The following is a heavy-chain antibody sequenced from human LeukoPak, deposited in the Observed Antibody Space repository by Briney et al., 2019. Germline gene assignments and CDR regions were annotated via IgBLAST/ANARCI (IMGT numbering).Heavy chain of an antibody. CDR2: ITNDGSST. J-gene: IGHJ6*02. D-gene: IGHD3-3*01. CDR3: ARDARFLEWLSRWSYYYGMDV. V-gene: IGHV3-74*01. Sequence: PGGSLRLSCAASGLTFSSHWMHWVRQAPGKGLVWVSRITNDGSSTTYADSVKGRFTISRDNAKNSLYLQMNSLRAEDTAVYYCARDARFLEWLSRWSYYYGMDVWGQGTTVTVSS. CDR1: GLTFSSHW.